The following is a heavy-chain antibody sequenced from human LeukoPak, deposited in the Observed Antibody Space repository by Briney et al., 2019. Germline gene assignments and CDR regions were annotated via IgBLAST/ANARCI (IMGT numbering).Heavy chain of an antibody. D-gene: IGHD6-19*01. Sequence: GGSLRLSCAASGTYWMHWVRQAPGKGLEWVSGISWNSGSIGYADSVKGRFTISRDNAKNSLYLQMNSLRAEDTALYYCAKDTGIAVAGTEFDYWGQGTLVTVSS. CDR2: ISWNSGSI. V-gene: IGHV3-9*01. CDR1: GTYW. J-gene: IGHJ4*02. CDR3: AKDTGIAVAGTEFDY.